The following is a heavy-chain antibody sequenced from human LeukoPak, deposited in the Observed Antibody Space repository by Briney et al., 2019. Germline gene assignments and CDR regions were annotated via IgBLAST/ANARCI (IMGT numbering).Heavy chain of an antibody. CDR1: GFTFSSYV. Sequence: GGSLRLSCAASGFTFSSYVMSWVRQAPGKGLEWASSIRGTTDSTYYADSVKGRFTISRDNSKNTLYLQMNSLRAEDTAVYYCAKYCSGGSCYSGLDYWGQGTLVTVSS. CDR2: IRGTTDST. V-gene: IGHV3-23*01. D-gene: IGHD2-15*01. CDR3: AKYCSGGSCYSGLDY. J-gene: IGHJ4*02.